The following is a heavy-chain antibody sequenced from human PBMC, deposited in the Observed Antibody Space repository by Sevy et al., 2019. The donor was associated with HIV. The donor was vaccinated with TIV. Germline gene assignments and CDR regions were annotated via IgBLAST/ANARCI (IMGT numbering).Heavy chain of an antibody. V-gene: IGHV3-15*01. CDR1: GFTFSNAW. D-gene: IGHD6-13*01. Sequence: GGSLRLSCAASGFTFSNAWMSWVRQAPGKGLEWVGRIKSKTDGGTTDYAAPVKGRFTISRDDSKNTLYLQMNSLKTEDTAVYYCTTSIAAAGYHDYWGQGTLVTVSP. CDR3: TTSIAAAGYHDY. J-gene: IGHJ4*02. CDR2: IKSKTDGGTT.